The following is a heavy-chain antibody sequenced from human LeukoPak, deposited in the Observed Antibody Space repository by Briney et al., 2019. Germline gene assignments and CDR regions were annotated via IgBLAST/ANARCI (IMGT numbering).Heavy chain of an antibody. V-gene: IGHV3-23*01. J-gene: IGHJ4*02. D-gene: IGHD1-14*01. CDR3: AKPARTDYADY. CDR1: GFTFSSYS. CDR2: ISGTGDSR. Sequence: PGGSLRLSCAGSGFTFSSYSMNWVRQAPGKGLEWVSSISGTGDSRYYADSVKGRFTISRDNSKNTLYLQINSLRAEDTAIYYCAKPARTDYADYWGQGTLVTVSS.